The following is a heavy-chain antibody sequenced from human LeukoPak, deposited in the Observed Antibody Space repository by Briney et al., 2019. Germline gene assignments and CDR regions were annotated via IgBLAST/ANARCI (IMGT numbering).Heavy chain of an antibody. Sequence: LPGGSLRLSCSASGFIFSTYTMYWVRQAPGTGLEYVSVINGDGRTTYYIDSVKGRFTISRDNSKNTLYLQMSSLRADDTAVYYCVGDQVDDTGYLRWGQGTRVTVSA. CDR3: VGDQVDDTGYLR. CDR2: INGDGRTT. D-gene: IGHD5-12*01. V-gene: IGHV3-64D*06. CDR1: GFIFSTYT. J-gene: IGHJ4*02.